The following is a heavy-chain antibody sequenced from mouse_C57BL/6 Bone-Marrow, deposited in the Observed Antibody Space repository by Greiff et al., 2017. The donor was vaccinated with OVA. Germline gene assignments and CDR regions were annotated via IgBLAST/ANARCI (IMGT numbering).Heavy chain of an antibody. CDR1: GFTFTDYY. V-gene: IGHV7-3*01. D-gene: IGHD1-1*01. CDR3: ARSYYYGSFYYALDY. Sequence: DVMLVESGGGLVQPGGSLSLSCAASGFTFTDYYMSWVRQTPGKGLEWLGFIRNKANGYTTEYSVTVKGRLTISRDNSQSILYLQVKALRAEDSSTYYFARSYYYGSFYYALDYWGQGTSVTVSS. J-gene: IGHJ4*01. CDR2: IRNKANGYTT.